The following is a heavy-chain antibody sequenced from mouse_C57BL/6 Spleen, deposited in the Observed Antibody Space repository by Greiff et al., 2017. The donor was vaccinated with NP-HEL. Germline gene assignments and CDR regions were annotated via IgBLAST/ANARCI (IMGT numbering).Heavy chain of an antibody. V-gene: IGHV3-1*01. Sequence: EVQLVESGPGMVKPSQSLSLTCTVTGYSITSGYDWHWIRHFPGNKLEWMGYISYSGSTNYNPSLKSRISITHDTSKNHFFLKLNSVTTEDTATYYCARDGNGYYAMDYWGQGTSVTVSS. CDR3: ARDGNGYYAMDY. J-gene: IGHJ4*01. CDR1: GYSITSGYD. CDR2: ISYSGST.